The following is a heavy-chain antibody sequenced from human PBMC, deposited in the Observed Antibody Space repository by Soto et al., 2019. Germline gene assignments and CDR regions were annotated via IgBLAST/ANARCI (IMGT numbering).Heavy chain of an antibody. CDR2: VTHDGSLY. D-gene: IGHD2-2*03. CDR3: VKDGSATWSFDS. CDR1: GFTFSSCA. Sequence: QVQLVESGGGVVQPGRSLRLSCVASGFTFSSCAMHWVRQVPGKGLEWLAVVTHDGSLYPYADSVKGRFSISRDNSRNTLYLQMNSLRPEDTAVYYCVKDGSATWSFDSRGQGTLVTVSS. V-gene: IGHV3-30*18. J-gene: IGHJ4*02.